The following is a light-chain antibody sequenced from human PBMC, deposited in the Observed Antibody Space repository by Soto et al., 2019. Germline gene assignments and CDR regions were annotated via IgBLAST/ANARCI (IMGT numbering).Light chain of an antibody. J-gene: IGKJ5*01. Sequence: SMWTQSPSTLSLSPGERATLSRRASQSVSSSYLARYQQKPGQAPRLLIYGASSRATGIPDRFSGSGSGTDFTLIISRPEAADFLVYYCQQYGSSPPITFGQGTRLEIK. CDR3: QQYGSSPPIT. CDR1: QSVSSSY. CDR2: GAS. V-gene: IGKV3-20*01.